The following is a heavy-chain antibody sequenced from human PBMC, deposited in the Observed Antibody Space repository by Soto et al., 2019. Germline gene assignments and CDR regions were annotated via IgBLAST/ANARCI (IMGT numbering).Heavy chain of an antibody. CDR1: GFTFSSYA. D-gene: IGHD6-13*01. Sequence: GGSLRLSCAASGFTFSSYAMHWVRQAPGKGLEYVSAISSNGGSTYYANSVKGRLTISRDNSKNTLYLQMGSLRAEDMAVYYCASGGRSWYGAFDIWGQGTMVTVSS. J-gene: IGHJ3*02. V-gene: IGHV3-64*01. CDR2: ISSNGGST. CDR3: ASGGRSWYGAFDI.